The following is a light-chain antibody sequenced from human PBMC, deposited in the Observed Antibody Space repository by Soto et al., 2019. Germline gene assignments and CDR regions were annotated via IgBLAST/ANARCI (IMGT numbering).Light chain of an antibody. CDR2: LAS. Sequence: EIVMTQSPATLSVSPGERATLSCRASESVNNNLAWYQQKPGQPPRLLIYLASIRATGIPARFSGSGSGTQFTLTISSLQSEDFALYYCQHYNNWPLSFGGATKAEL. CDR3: QHYNNWPLS. J-gene: IGKJ4*01. V-gene: IGKV3D-15*01. CDR1: ESVNNN.